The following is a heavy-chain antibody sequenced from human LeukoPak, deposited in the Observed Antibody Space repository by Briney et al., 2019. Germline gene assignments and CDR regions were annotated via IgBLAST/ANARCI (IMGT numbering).Heavy chain of an antibody. Sequence: PGGSLRLSCVASGFSFSNSAMGWVRRAPGNGLEWVSVISDSGGITYYADSVKGRFTISRDNSRNTLYLQMNSLRVDDTAVYYCAKDARRYSGWYFFDHWGQGTLVTVSS. V-gene: IGHV3-23*01. CDR1: GFSFSNSA. J-gene: IGHJ4*02. CDR2: ISDSGGIT. CDR3: AKDARRYSGWYFFDH. D-gene: IGHD6-19*01.